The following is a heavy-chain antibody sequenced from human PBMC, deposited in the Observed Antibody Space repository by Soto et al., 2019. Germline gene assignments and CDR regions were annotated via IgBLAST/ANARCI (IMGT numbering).Heavy chain of an antibody. CDR3: VPDPYWDLGF. J-gene: IGHJ4*02. V-gene: IGHV3-23*01. CDR2: INYSGLYT. D-gene: IGHD2-8*02. CDR1: GFAFSRND. Sequence: PAESLTLSCAASGFAFSRNDMNWVRQRPWKGLGWDSNINYSGLYTYYSDAVKGRLTISTDNSTNIPYFEMNSLKVDETAVYYCVPDPYWDLGFWGQGAQVTVSS.